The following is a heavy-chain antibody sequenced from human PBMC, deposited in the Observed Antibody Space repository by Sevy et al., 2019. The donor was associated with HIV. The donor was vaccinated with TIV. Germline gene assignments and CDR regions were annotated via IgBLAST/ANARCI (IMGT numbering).Heavy chain of an antibody. D-gene: IGHD1-1*01. CDR1: GYSFTSYW. CDR2: IDPSDSYT. Sequence: GESLKISCKGSGYSFTSYWMSWVRQMPGKGLEWMGRIDPSDSYTNYSPSFQGHVTISADKSISTAYLQWSSLKASDTAMYYCARPGTTYYYYYGMDVWGQGTTVTVSS. CDR3: ARPGTTYYYYYGMDV. V-gene: IGHV5-10-1*01. J-gene: IGHJ6*02.